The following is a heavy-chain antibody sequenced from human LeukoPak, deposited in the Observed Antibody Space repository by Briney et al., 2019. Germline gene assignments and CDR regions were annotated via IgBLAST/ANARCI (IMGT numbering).Heavy chain of an antibody. CDR1: GGSISSYY. V-gene: IGHV4-30-4*01. J-gene: IGHJ4*02. CDR3: ARVDYYDSSGYDY. CDR2: IYYSGST. Sequence: SETLSLTCAVSGGSISSYYWSWIRQPPGKGLEWIGYIYYSGSTYYNPSLKSRVTISVDTSKNQFSLKLSSVTAADTAVYYCARVDYYDSSGYDYWGQGTLVTVSS. D-gene: IGHD3-22*01.